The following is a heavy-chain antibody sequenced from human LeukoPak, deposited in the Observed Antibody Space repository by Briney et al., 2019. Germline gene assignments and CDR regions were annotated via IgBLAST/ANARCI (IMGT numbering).Heavy chain of an antibody. D-gene: IGHD7-27*01. V-gene: IGHV3-NL1*01. Sequence: GGSLRLSCAASGFTFSSYGMHWVRQAPGKGLEWVSVIYSGGSTYYADSVKGRFTISRDNSKNTLYLQMNSLRAEDTAVYYCARGRENPGAFDIWGQGTMVTVSS. J-gene: IGHJ3*02. CDR2: IYSGGST. CDR3: ARGRENPGAFDI. CDR1: GFTFSSYG.